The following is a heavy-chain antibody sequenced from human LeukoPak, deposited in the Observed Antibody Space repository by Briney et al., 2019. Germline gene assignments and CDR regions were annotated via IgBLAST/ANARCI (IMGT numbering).Heavy chain of an antibody. CDR3: ARDRTVVGTYYYYGMDV. CDR2: FYTSGST. J-gene: IGHJ6*02. CDR1: GVSISSYY. Sequence: SETLSLTCTVSGVSISSYYWSWIQQPAGKGLEWIGRFYTSGSTNYNPSLKSRVTMSVDTSKNQFSLKLKSVTAADTAVYYCARDRTVVGTYYYYGMDVWGQGTTVTVSS. V-gene: IGHV4-4*07. D-gene: IGHD4-23*01.